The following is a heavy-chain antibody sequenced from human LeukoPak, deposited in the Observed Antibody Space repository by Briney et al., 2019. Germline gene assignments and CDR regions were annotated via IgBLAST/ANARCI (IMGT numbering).Heavy chain of an antibody. CDR3: ARDRGDCYGPGSSDAFDI. J-gene: IGHJ3*02. D-gene: IGHD3-10*01. CDR2: IRYDGSNK. CDR1: GFTFSSYG. Sequence: PGGSLRLPCAASGFTFSSYGMHWVRQAPGKGLEWVAYIRYDGSNKYYADSVKGRFTISRDNSKNTLYLQMNSLRAEDTAVYYCARDRGDCYGPGSSDAFDIWGQGTMVTVSS. V-gene: IGHV3-30*02.